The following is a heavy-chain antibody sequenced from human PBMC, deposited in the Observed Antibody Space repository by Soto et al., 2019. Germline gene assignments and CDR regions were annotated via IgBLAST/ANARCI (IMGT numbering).Heavy chain of an antibody. CDR1: GYTFTSYG. D-gene: IGHD3-3*01. V-gene: IGHV1-18*01. CDR2: ISAYNGNT. J-gene: IGHJ4*02. CDR3: ARAIQRITIFGVVIMHFDY. Sequence: QVQLVQSGAEVKKPGASVKVSCKASGYTFTSYGISWVRQAPGQGLEWMGWISAYNGNTNYAQKLQGRVTMTTDTSTSTAYMELRGLRSDDTAVYYCARAIQRITIFGVVIMHFDYWGQGTLVTVSS.